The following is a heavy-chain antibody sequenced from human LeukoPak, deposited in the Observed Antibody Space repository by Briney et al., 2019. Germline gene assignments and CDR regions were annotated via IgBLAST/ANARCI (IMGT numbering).Heavy chain of an antibody. CDR2: ISSSSSTI. J-gene: IGHJ6*03. CDR1: GFTFSSYE. D-gene: IGHD3-22*01. V-gene: IGHV3-48*01. Sequence: GGSLRLSCAASGFTFSSYEMNWVRQAPGKGLEWVSYISSSSSTIYYADSVKGRFTISRDNAKNSLYLQMNSLRAEDTAVYYCARDYYDSSGYRPDYYYYYMDVWGKGTTVTVSS. CDR3: ARDYYDSSGYRPDYYYYYMDV.